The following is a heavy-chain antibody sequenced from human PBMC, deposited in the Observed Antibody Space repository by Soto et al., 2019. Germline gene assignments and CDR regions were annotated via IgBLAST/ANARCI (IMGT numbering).Heavy chain of an antibody. CDR2: ISRSSTGI. CDR1: GFTFSLYS. Sequence: EVQLVESGGGLVQPGGSLRLSCAASGFTFSLYSMRWVRQAPGKGLEWVSYISRSSTGIHYAGSVKGRFTISRDDVTNSMHLQMNSLRDGDTAVYYCSRAVTWGLNVWGQGTTVSISS. D-gene: IGHD3-10*01. J-gene: IGHJ6*01. V-gene: IGHV3-48*02. CDR3: SRAVTWGLNV.